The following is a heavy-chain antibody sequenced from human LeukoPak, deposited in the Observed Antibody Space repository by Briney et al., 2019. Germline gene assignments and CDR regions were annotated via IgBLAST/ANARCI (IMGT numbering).Heavy chain of an antibody. Sequence: GGSLRLSCAASGFTFSSYEMNWVRQAPGKGLEWVSYISSSGTTIYYADSVRGRSTISRDNSKNTVYVQMNSLRAEDTAVYFCVVVSYCAVDCYDYWGQGTLVTVSS. CDR1: GFTFSSYE. J-gene: IGHJ4*02. CDR3: VVVSYCAVDCYDY. CDR2: ISSSGTTI. D-gene: IGHD2-21*01. V-gene: IGHV3-48*03.